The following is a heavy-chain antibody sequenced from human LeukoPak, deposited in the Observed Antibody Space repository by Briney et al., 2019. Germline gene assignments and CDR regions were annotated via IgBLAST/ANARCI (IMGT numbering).Heavy chain of an antibody. CDR3: ARDLHSHKPPGRRPYNWFDP. V-gene: IGHV1-18*01. CDR1: GYTFTSYG. J-gene: IGHJ5*02. Sequence: ASVKVSCKASGYTFTSYGISWVRQAPGQGLEWMGWISAYNGNTNYAQKLQGRVTMTTDTSTSTAYMELRSLRSDDTAVYYCARDLHSHKPPGRRPYNWFDPWGQGTLVTVSS. CDR2: ISAYNGNT. D-gene: IGHD6-25*01.